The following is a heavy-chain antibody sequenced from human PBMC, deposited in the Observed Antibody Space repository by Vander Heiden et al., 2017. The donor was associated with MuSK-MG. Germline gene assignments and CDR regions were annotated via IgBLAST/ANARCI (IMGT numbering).Heavy chain of an antibody. CDR1: GFTFSGYA. J-gene: IGHJ4*02. D-gene: IGHD4-17*01. V-gene: IGHV3-30*04. CDR3: ASPPLPYGDYGHFDY. Sequence: QVQLVESGGGVVQPGTSLRLSCAPSGFTFSGYAMHWGRQAAGKGLEWVAVISYDGSNKYYADSVKGRFTISRDNSKNTLYLQMNSLRAEDTAVYYCASPPLPYGDYGHFDYWGQGTLVTVSS. CDR2: ISYDGSNK.